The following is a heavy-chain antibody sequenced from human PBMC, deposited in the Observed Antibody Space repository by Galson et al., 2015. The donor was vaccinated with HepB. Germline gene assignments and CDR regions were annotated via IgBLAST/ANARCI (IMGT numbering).Heavy chain of an antibody. CDR3: ARGPDLLGLYYFDY. V-gene: IGHV1-2*04. D-gene: IGHD2-8*02. J-gene: IGHJ4*02. CDR2: IHPNSGGT. Sequence: SVKVSCKASGYTFTAYYMHWVRQAPGQGLEWMGWIHPNSGGTNYAQKFQGWVTMTRDTSVSTAYMELSRLTSDDTAVYYCARGPDLLGLYYFDYWGQGTLVTVSS. CDR1: GYTFTAYY.